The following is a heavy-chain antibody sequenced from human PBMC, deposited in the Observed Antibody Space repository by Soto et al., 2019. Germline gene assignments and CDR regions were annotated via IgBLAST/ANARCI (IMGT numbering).Heavy chain of an antibody. V-gene: IGHV4-30-4*01. CDR3: ARDRLVPAAISLYYYYGMDV. D-gene: IGHD2-2*02. Sequence: QVQLQESGPGLVKPSQTLSLTCTVSGGSISSGDYYWSWIRQPPGKGLEWIGYIYYSGSTYYNPSLKSRVTISVDTSKNQFSLKLSSVTAADTAVYYCARDRLVPAAISLYYYYGMDVWGQGTTVTVSS. J-gene: IGHJ6*02. CDR1: GGSISSGDYY. CDR2: IYYSGST.